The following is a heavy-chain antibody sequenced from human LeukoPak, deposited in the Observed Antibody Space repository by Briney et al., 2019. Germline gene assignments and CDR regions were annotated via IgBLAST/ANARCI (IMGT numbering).Heavy chain of an antibody. V-gene: IGHV4-30-2*01. J-gene: IGHJ4*02. CDR3: ARVEDCSSTSCYSTYYFDY. CDR1: GGSISSGGYY. CDR2: IYHRGST. Sequence: KPSETLSLTCTVSGGSISSGGYYWSWVRQPPGKGLEWIGYIYHRGSTYYNPSLKSRVTISVDRSKNQFSLKLNSVTAADTAVYYCARVEDCSSTSCYSTYYFDYWGQGTLVTVSS. D-gene: IGHD2-2*01.